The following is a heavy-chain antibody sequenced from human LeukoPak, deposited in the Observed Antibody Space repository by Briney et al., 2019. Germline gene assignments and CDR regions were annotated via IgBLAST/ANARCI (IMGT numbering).Heavy chain of an antibody. V-gene: IGHV1-69*06. CDR2: IIPIFGTA. J-gene: IGHJ6*04. Sequence: ASVKLSFKASGGTFTIYAISWVRQAPGQGLEWMGGIIPIFGTANYAQKFQGRVTITADKSTSTAYMELSSLRSEDTAVYYCARGLVGYCSGGSCYAGYGMDVWGKGTTVTVSS. D-gene: IGHD2-15*01. CDR1: GGTFTIYA. CDR3: ARGLVGYCSGGSCYAGYGMDV.